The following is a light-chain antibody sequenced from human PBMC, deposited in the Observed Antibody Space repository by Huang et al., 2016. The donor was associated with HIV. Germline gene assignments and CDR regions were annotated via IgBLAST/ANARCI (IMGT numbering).Light chain of an antibody. CDR2: DAS. CDR1: QSVSSY. Sequence: EVVLTQSPATLSLFPGERATLSCRASQSVSSYLAWYQQSPGQAPRLLIYDASNRVTGIPTRFSGSGSGTDFTLTISSLEPEDFAVYYCQQRDNWLTFGGGTKVEI. J-gene: IGKJ4*01. CDR3: QQRDNWLT. V-gene: IGKV3-11*01.